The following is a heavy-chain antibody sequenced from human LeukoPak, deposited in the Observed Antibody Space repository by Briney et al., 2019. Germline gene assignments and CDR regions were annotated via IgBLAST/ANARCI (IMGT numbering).Heavy chain of an antibody. CDR2: IYYSGST. D-gene: IGHD2-2*01. CDR1: GGSISSYY. V-gene: IGHV4-59*01. Sequence: SSETLSLTCSVSGGSISSYYRSWIRQPPGKGLEYIGYIYYSGSTNYNPSLKSRVTISVDTSKDQFSLNLTSVTAADTAVYYCARLKCISTTCPSRYVMDVWGQGTTVTVSS. CDR3: ARLKCISTTCPSRYVMDV. J-gene: IGHJ6*02.